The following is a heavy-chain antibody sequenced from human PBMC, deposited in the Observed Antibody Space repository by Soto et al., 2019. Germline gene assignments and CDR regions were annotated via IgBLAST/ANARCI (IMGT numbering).Heavy chain of an antibody. J-gene: IGHJ5*02. CDR3: TRLHYDFWSGYYLNWFDP. Sequence: EVQLVESGGGLVQPGGSLKLSCAASGFTFSGSAMHWVRQASGKGLEWVGRIRSKANSYATAYAASVKGRFTISRDDSKNTEYLQMNSLKTEDTAVYYCTRLHYDFWSGYYLNWFDPWGQGTLVTVSS. V-gene: IGHV3-73*01. D-gene: IGHD3-3*01. CDR2: IRSKANSYAT. CDR1: GFTFSGSA.